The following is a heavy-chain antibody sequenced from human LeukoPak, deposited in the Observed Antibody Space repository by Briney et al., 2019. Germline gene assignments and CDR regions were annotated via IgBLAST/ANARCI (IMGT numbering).Heavy chain of an antibody. J-gene: IGHJ3*02. CDR1: GFTFGDYA. D-gene: IGHD3-3*01. CDR2: IRSKAYGGTT. Sequence: PGRSLRLSCTASGFTFGDYAMSWFRQAPGKGLEWVGFIRSKAYGGTTEYAASVKGRFTISRDDSKSIAYLQMNSLKTEDTAVYYCTTTRGTYYDFWSGYYLTGNHASDIWGQGTMVTVSS. CDR3: TTTRGTYYDFWSGYYLTGNHASDI. V-gene: IGHV3-49*03.